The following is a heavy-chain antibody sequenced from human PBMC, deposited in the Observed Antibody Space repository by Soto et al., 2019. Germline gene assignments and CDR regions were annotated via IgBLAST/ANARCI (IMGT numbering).Heavy chain of an antibody. CDR3: TTRGDSSSWYWYYYYGMDV. CDR2: IKSKTDGGTT. V-gene: IGHV3-15*07. D-gene: IGHD6-13*01. J-gene: IGHJ6*02. Sequence: GGSLRLSCAASGFTFSNAWMNRVRQAPGKGLEWVGRIKSKTDGGTTDYAAPVKGRFTISRDDSKNTLYLQMNSLKTEDTAVYYCTTRGDSSSWYWYYYYGMDVWGQGTTVTVSS. CDR1: GFTFSNAW.